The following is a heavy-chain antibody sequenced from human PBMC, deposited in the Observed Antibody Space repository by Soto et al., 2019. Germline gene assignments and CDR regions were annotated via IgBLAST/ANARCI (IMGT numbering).Heavy chain of an antibody. V-gene: IGHV1-69*01. CDR2: IIPIFGAP. D-gene: IGHD5-18*01. Sequence: QVQLVQSGAEVKKPGSSVQVSCKASGGTFSNTAFIWVRQAPGQGLEWMGGIIPIFGAPNYAQKFQGRLMISADDSASKAYRELNTLTSEDTAVYYCATPAEPLDTAMLKGLAHWGQGTLVTVSS. CDR3: ATPAEPLDTAMLKGLAH. J-gene: IGHJ4*02. CDR1: GGTFSNTA.